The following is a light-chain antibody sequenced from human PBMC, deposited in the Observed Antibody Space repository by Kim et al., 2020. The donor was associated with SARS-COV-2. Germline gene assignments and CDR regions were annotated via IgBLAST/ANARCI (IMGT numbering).Light chain of an antibody. CDR3: QTWGTGIHVV. J-gene: IGLJ2*01. CDR2: LDSDGSH. Sequence: VTLTCPLTSGHHSYAIAWHQQQPGRAPRYLMRLDSDGSHTRGDGIPDRFSGSTSGAERYLTISSLQSDDESDYYCQTWGTGIHVVFGGGTQLTVL. CDR1: SGHHSYA. V-gene: IGLV4-69*01.